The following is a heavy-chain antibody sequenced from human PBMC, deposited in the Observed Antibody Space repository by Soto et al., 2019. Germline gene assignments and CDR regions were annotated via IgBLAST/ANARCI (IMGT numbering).Heavy chain of an antibody. CDR2: IKSKTDGGTT. CDR3: TTHYDILTGYYDY. Sequence: PGGSLRLSCAASGFTFSNAWMSWVRQAPGKGLEWVGRIKSKTDGGTTDYAAPVKGRFTISRDDSKNTLYLQMNSLKTEDTAVYYCTTHYDILTGYYDYWGQGTLVNVSS. CDR1: GFTFSNAW. V-gene: IGHV3-15*01. D-gene: IGHD3-9*01. J-gene: IGHJ4*02.